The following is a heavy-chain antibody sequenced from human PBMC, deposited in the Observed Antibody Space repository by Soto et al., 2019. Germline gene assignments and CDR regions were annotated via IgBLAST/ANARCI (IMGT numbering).Heavy chain of an antibody. J-gene: IGHJ4*02. CDR1: GFTFSSYA. Sequence: QVQLVESGGGVVQPGRSLRLSCAASGFTFSSYAMHWVRQAPGKGLEWVAVISYDGSKKYYADSVKGRFTISRDNSKNTLYLQMNSLRAEDTAVYYCARDLGRAIDSWGQGTLVTVSS. CDR3: ARDLGRAIDS. CDR2: ISYDGSKK. V-gene: IGHV3-30-3*01. D-gene: IGHD7-27*01.